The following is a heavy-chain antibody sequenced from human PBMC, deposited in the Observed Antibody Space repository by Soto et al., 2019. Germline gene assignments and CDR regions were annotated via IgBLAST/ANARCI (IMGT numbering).Heavy chain of an antibody. J-gene: IGHJ4*02. CDR2: ISANNDHT. Sequence: QVQLVQSGAEVKKPGASVKVSCKASDYTLKTYGITWVRQAPGQGLEWMGWISANNDHTNYPQKLQGRVTMTTDTSTSTAYMELRSLTSDDTAVYYCERGTYFDYWGQGTLVTVSS. V-gene: IGHV1-18*01. CDR3: ERGTYFDY. CDR1: DYTLKTYG.